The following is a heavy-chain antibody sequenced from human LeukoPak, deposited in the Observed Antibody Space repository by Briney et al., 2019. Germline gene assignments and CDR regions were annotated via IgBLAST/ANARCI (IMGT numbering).Heavy chain of an antibody. V-gene: IGHV4-30-2*01. J-gene: IGHJ4*02. CDR3: ARSRYCSGGSCYRIRYFDY. CDR1: GGSISSGGYS. CDR2: IYHSGST. D-gene: IGHD2-15*01. Sequence: SETLSLTCAVSGGSISSGGYSWSWIRQPPGKGLEWIGYIYHSGSTYYNPSLKSRVTISVDRSKNQFSLKLSSVTAADTAVYYCARSRYCSGGSCYRIRYFDYWGQGTLVTVSS.